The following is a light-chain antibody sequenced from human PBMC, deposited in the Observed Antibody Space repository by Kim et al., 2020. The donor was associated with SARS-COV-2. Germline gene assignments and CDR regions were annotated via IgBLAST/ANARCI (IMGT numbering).Light chain of an antibody. CDR2: GAS. J-gene: IGKJ1*01. V-gene: IGKV3-20*01. CDR1: QSVSSSY. CDR3: QQYGSSPRT. Sequence: SPGERATHSSRASQSVSSSYLAWYQQKPGQAPRLLIYGASSRATGIPDRFSGSGSGTDFTLTISRLEPEDFAVYYCQQYGSSPRTFGQGTKVDIK.